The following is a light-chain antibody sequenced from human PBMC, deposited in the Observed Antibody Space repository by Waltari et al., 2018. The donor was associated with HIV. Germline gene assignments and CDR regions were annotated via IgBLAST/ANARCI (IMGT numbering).Light chain of an antibody. CDR2: DVT. CDR3: CSYAGSPWI. CDR1: SSDVGGYNY. Sequence: QSALTQPRSVSGSPGQSVTISCTGPSSDVGGYNYASWYHHHPGKAPKLMIYDVTKRPSGVPYRSSGSKSGNTASLTISGLQAEDEADYYCCSYAGSPWIFGGGTKLTVL. J-gene: IGLJ2*01. V-gene: IGLV2-11*01.